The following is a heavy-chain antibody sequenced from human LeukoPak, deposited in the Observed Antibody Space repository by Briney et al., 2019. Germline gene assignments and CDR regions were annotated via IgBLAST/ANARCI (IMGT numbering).Heavy chain of an antibody. V-gene: IGHV4-34*08. Sequence: PSETLSLTCAGYGGTFSGYYWSWLRQPPGKGLEWMGEMNHSGSTKYNPSPSSRGDISVDTSKYPFSLKLSSVTAADTAVYYCARCKLDSSGSHVLWDWFDPWGQGTLVTVSS. CDR3: ARCKLDSSGSHVLWDWFDP. J-gene: IGHJ5*02. D-gene: IGHD3-22*01. CDR1: GGTFSGYY. CDR2: MNHSGST.